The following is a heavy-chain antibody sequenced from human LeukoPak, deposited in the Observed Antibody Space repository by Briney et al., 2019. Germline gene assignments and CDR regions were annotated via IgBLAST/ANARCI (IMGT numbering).Heavy chain of an antibody. J-gene: IGHJ4*02. Sequence: PSQTLSLTCTVSGGSISSGSYYWSWIRQPAGKGLEWIGRIYTSGGTNYNPSLKSRVTISVDTSKNQFSLKLSSVTAADTAMYYCARDLYDFWSGYRSDYWGQGTLVTVSS. D-gene: IGHD3-3*01. CDR3: ARDLYDFWSGYRSDY. CDR1: GGSISSGSYY. CDR2: IYTSGGT. V-gene: IGHV4-61*02.